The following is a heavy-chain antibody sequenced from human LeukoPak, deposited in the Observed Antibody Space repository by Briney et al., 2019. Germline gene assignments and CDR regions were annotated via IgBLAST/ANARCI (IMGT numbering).Heavy chain of an antibody. V-gene: IGHV3-23*01. Sequence: GGSLRLSCAASGFVFGDYDMNWVRQAPGKGLEWVSVIGDSGGSTYYADSVKGRFTISRDNSKNTLYLQMNSLRAEDTAVYYCAKGGIMQSSSPGLQYFDLWGRGTLVSVSS. D-gene: IGHD6-6*01. CDR3: AKGGIMQSSSPGLQYFDL. J-gene: IGHJ2*01. CDR1: GFVFGDYD. CDR2: IGDSGGST.